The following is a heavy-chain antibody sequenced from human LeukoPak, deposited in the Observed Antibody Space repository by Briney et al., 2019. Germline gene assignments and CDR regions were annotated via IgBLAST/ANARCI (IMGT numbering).Heavy chain of an antibody. D-gene: IGHD6-13*01. V-gene: IGHV3-23*01. J-gene: IGHJ4*02. CDR2: ISGSGGST. Sequence: GGSLRLSCAASGFTFSNAWMSWVRQAPGKGLEWVSAISGSGGSTYYADSVKGRFTISRDNSKNTLYMQMNSLRAEDTAVYYCATSSWYSVYWGQGTLVTVSS. CDR3: ATSSWYSVY. CDR1: GFTFSNAW.